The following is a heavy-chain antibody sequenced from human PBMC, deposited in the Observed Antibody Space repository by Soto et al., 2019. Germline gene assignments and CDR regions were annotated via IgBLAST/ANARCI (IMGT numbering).Heavy chain of an antibody. CDR3: AREKNTGYDYTCHEVGGYFQH. Sequence: ASVKVSCKASGYIFTAYSIHWLRQAPGQGLAWLGIINSGSGFTTHSHKFQGRVTMTRDTSTSTVYMDLSSLRSDDTALYYCAREKNTGYDYTCHEVGGYFQHWGQGTLVTVSS. D-gene: IGHD4-4*01. CDR1: GYIFTAYS. V-gene: IGHV1-46*01. J-gene: IGHJ1*01. CDR2: INSGSGFT.